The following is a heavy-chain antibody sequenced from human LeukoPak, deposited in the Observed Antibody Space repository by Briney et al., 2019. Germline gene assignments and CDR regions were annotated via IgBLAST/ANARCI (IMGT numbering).Heavy chain of an antibody. J-gene: IGHJ6*02. CDR3: ARDLYGDYVHYGMDV. CDR1: GFTVSGNY. Sequence: GGSLRLSCEVSGFTVSGNYMSWVRQAPGKGLEWVSSISSSSSYIYYADSVKGRFTISRDNAKNSLYLQMNSLRAEDTAVYYCARDLYGDYVHYGMDVWGQGTTVTVSS. CDR2: ISSSSSYI. D-gene: IGHD4-17*01. V-gene: IGHV3-21*01.